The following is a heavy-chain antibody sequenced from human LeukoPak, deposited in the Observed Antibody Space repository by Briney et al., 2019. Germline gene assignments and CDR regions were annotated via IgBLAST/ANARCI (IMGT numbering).Heavy chain of an antibody. CDR2: MYYSGST. J-gene: IGHJ4*02. Sequence: SETLSLTCTVSGDSIITYYWSWIRQPPGTGLEWIGYMYYSGSTNYNPSLKSRVTISVDKSRNQFSLTLSSVTAADTAVYYCARHSRGYDSEFGYWGQGTLVTVSS. CDR3: ARHSRGYDSEFGY. V-gene: IGHV4-59*08. CDR1: GDSIITYY. D-gene: IGHD5-12*01.